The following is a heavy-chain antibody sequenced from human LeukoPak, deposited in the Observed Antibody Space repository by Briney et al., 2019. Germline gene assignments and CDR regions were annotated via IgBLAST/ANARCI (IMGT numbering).Heavy chain of an antibody. CDR1: GFTFSTYG. V-gene: IGHV3-30*02. J-gene: IGHJ4*02. Sequence: GGSLRLSCAASGFTFSTYGMHWVRQAPGKGLEWVAFIRNDGSNKYYADSVKGRLTISRDNSKNTLYLQMNSLRVEDTAVYSCARGETARRGVLDYWGQGTLVTVSS. CDR2: IRNDGSNK. D-gene: IGHD3-10*01. CDR3: ARGETARRGVLDY.